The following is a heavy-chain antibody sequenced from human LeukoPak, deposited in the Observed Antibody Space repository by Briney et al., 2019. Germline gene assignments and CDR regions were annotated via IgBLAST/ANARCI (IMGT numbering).Heavy chain of an antibody. J-gene: IGHJ6*03. V-gene: IGHV3-7*01. D-gene: IGHD3-9*01. CDR2: IKPDGDDK. CDR3: ARVSDDILTGQQYYYYMDV. CDR1: GFTFSVYW. Sequence: GGSLRLSCATSGFTFSVYWLSWVRQAPGKGLEWVANIKPDGDDKYYADSVQGRFTISRDNTKNSLYLQMDSLRAEDTAVYYCARVSDDILTGQQYYYYMDVWGKGTTVTISS.